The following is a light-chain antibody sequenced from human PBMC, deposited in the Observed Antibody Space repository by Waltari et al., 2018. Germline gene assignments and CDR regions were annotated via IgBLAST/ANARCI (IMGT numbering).Light chain of an antibody. CDR1: CNDVGTDNL. Sequence: QSALTQPASVSGSPGQSITISCTGVCNDVGTDNLVAWYQQYPGKAPKLMIYEASKRPSGVSNRFSGSKSGNTASLTISGLQAEDEADYFCCSYVGSSTSYVFGIGTKVTVL. CDR2: EAS. J-gene: IGLJ1*01. V-gene: IGLV2-23*01. CDR3: CSYVGSSTSYV.